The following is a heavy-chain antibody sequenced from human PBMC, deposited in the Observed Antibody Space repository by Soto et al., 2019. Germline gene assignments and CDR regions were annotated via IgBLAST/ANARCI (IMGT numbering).Heavy chain of an antibody. CDR3: AKVYSAYYDYGDAFDI. Sequence: GGSLRLSCAASGFPFSSYAMSWVRQAPGKGLEWVSAISGSGGSTYYADSVKGRFTISRDNSKNTLYLQMNSLRAEDTAVYYCAKVYSAYYDYGDAFDIWGQGTMVTVSS. J-gene: IGHJ3*02. CDR2: ISGSGGST. V-gene: IGHV3-23*01. CDR1: GFPFSSYA. D-gene: IGHD3-16*01.